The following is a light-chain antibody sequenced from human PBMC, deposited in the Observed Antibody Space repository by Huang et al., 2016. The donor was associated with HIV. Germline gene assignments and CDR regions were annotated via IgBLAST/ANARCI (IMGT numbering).Light chain of an antibody. CDR1: RSVSTN. V-gene: IGKV3-15*01. J-gene: IGKJ4*01. CDR3: HQYNNWLLS. CDR2: GSS. Sequence: EIVMTQSPATLSVSPGQRVTLSRRANRSVSTNLAWYQQRHGQAPRLLSYGSSTRAPGIPARFSGSGSGTDFSLTISSLQSEDFALYYCHQYNNWLLSFGGGTRV.